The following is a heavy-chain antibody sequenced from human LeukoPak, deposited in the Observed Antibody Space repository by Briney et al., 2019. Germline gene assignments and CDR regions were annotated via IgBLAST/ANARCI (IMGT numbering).Heavy chain of an antibody. V-gene: IGHV6-1*01. D-gene: IGHD3-10*01. CDR3: ARHRDESLYYYGSGSYLYYYYGMDV. J-gene: IGHJ6*02. Sequence: SQTLSLTCAISGDSVSINSAAWNWMRQSPSRGPERLERTCYRSKWYNDYEVSVKSRITINPDTSKNQFSLQLNSVTPEDTAVYYCARHRDESLYYYGSGSYLYYYYGMDVWGQGTTVTVSS. CDR1: GDSVSINSAA. CDR2: TCYRSKWYN.